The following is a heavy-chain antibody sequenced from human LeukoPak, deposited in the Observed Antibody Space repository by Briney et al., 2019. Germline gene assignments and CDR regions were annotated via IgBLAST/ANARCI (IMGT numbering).Heavy chain of an antibody. CDR2: IYPGDSET. CDR1: GYTFTSYW. Sequence: GESLKISCKGSGYTFTSYWIGWVRQMPGKDLEWMGIIYPGDSETRYSPSFQGQVTISADRSISTAYLQWSSLKASDTAIYYCARHLHVAVAGTYTYYYMDVWAKGTPITVSS. D-gene: IGHD6-19*01. J-gene: IGHJ6*03. V-gene: IGHV5-51*01. CDR3: ARHLHVAVAGTYTYYYMDV.